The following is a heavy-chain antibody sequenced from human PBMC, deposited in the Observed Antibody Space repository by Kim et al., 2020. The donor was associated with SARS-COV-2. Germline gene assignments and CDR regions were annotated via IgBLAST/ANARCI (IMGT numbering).Heavy chain of an antibody. V-gene: IGHV1-69*13. CDR3: ARDREGGRWLQYDAFDI. CDR1: GGTFSSYA. Sequence: SVKVSCKASGGTFSSYAISWVRQAPGQGLEWMGGIIPIFGTANYAQKFQGRVTITADESTSTAYMELSSLRSEDTAVYYCARDREGGRWLQYDAFDIWGQGTMVTVSS. J-gene: IGHJ3*02. D-gene: IGHD3-16*01. CDR2: IIPIFGTA.